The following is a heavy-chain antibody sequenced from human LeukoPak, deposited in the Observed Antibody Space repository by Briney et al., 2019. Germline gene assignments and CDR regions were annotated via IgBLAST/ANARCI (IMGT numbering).Heavy chain of an antibody. D-gene: IGHD3-10*01. CDR1: GFTFSSYA. CDR2: ISGSGDTT. CDR3: AIGGSLNDY. J-gene: IGHJ4*02. Sequence: GGSLRLSCAASGFTFSSYAMSWVRQAPGKGLEWVSGISGSGDTTYYADSVKGRFTISRDNSKNTLYLQMNSLRADDTAVYYCAIGGSLNDYWGQGTLVTVSS. V-gene: IGHV3-23*01.